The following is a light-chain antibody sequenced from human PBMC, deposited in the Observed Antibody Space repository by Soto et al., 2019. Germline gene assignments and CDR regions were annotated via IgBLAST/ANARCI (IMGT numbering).Light chain of an antibody. J-gene: IGLJ2*01. CDR3: GADHGSGSNFVVV. V-gene: IGLV9-49*01. CDR1: SGYSNYK. CDR2: VGTGGIVG. Sequence: QAVVTKPPSASASLGASVTLTCTLSSGYSNYKVDWYQQRPGKGPRFVMRVGTGGIVGSKGDGIPDRFSVLGSGLNRYLTIKNTQEEDESDYHCGADHGSGSNFVVVFGGGTKLTVL.